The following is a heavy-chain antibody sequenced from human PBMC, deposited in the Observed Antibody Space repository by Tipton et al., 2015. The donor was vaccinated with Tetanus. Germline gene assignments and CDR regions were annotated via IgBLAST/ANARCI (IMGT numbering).Heavy chain of an antibody. J-gene: IGHJ5*02. V-gene: IGHV3-23*01. CDR3: AKDPASRGWFDP. Sequence: SLRLSCAASGFTFSTYAMSWVRQAPGKGLEWVSVISGSGAATYYADPVKGRFSISRDNSKNTVYLQMNSLRDEDTAVYYCAKDPASRGWFDPWGQGTLVSVSS. CDR1: GFTFSTYA. CDR2: ISGSGAAT.